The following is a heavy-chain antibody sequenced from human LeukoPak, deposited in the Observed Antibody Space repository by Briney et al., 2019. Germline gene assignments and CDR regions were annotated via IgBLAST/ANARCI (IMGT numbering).Heavy chain of an antibody. V-gene: IGHV4-39*07. CDR3: ASGSEMATLY. CDR2: IYYSGST. CDR1: GGSISSSSYY. J-gene: IGHJ4*02. D-gene: IGHD5-24*01. Sequence: PSETLSLTCTVSGGSISSSSYYWGWIRQPPGKGLEWIGSIYYSGSTYYNPSLKSRVTISVDTSKNQFSLKLCSVTAADTAVYYCASGSEMATLYWGQGTLVTVSS.